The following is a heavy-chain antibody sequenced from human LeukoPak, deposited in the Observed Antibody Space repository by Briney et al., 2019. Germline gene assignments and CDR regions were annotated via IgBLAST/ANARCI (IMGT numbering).Heavy chain of an antibody. Sequence: GGSLRLSCAASGFTFSSYSMNWVRQAPGKGLEWVSSISSSSSYIYYADSVKGRFTISRDNAKNSLYLQMNSLRAEDTAVYYCARAPRYCSSTSCYKGGGDYYYYYMDVWGKGTTVTVSS. D-gene: IGHD2-2*02. CDR1: GFTFSSYS. CDR3: ARAPRYCSSTSCYKGGGDYYYYYMDV. V-gene: IGHV3-21*01. J-gene: IGHJ6*03. CDR2: ISSSSSYI.